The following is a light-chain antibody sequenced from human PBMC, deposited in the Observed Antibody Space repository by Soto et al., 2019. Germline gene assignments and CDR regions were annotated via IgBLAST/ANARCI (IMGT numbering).Light chain of an antibody. CDR1: QSVRSF. J-gene: IGKJ1*01. CDR3: LQHYSFPRT. V-gene: IGKV3D-15*01. Sequence: EIVLTQSPATLSVSPGDRVTLSCRASQSVRSFLAWYQQKPGQAPRLVIYDIFTRATGVPTRISGSGSGTEFIFTISSLQPEDVATYYCLQHYSFPRTFGQGTKVDIK. CDR2: DIF.